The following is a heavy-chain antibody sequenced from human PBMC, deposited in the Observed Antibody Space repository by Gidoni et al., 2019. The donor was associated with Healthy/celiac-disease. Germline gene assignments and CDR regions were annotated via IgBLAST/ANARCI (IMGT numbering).Heavy chain of an antibody. J-gene: IGHJ5*02. Sequence: QLQLQESGPGLVKPSATLSPPCTVSGGSISSSSYYWGWIRQPPGKGLEWIGRIYNSGSTYYNPAIKSRVTISGDTSKNQFSLKLSSVTAADTAVYYCARVGQGEDQLRGHNWFDPWGQGTLVTVSS. D-gene: IGHD2-2*01. CDR1: GGSISSSSYY. CDR3: ARVGQGEDQLRGHNWFDP. V-gene: IGHV4-39*01. CDR2: IYNSGST.